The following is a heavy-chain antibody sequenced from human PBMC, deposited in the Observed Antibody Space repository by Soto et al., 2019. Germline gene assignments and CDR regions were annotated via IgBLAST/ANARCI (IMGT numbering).Heavy chain of an antibody. CDR2: ISSISDYI. V-gene: IGHV3-21*01. J-gene: IGHJ4*02. D-gene: IGHD2-21*02. Sequence: EVQLVESGGGLLKPGGSLRLSCAASGFSFSDYTLNWVRQAPGKGLEWVSSISSISDYIYYADSVKGRFTISRDNAKNSLYLQMNSLRAEDTAVYYCARAAVVTAIHLDYWGQGTLVTVSS. CDR1: GFSFSDYT. CDR3: ARAAVVTAIHLDY.